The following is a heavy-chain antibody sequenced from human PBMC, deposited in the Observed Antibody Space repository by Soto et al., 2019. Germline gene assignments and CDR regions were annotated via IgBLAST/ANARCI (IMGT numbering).Heavy chain of an antibody. J-gene: IGHJ4*02. Sequence: PGGSLILSSATSVFPCSDYAMSWVRQAPGKGLEWVAAITSVGYTYYVDSLKGRFTISRDNSKNTLYLQMNSLRAEDTAVYYCAKDLIDYSNSYFDYWGQGTLVTVSS. V-gene: IGHV3-23*01. CDR2: ITSVGYT. D-gene: IGHD4-4*01. CDR1: VFPCSDYA. CDR3: AKDLIDYSNSYFDY.